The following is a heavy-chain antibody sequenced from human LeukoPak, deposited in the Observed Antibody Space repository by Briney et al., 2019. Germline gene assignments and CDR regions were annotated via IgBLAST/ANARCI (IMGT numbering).Heavy chain of an antibody. V-gene: IGHV4-59*08. Sequence: SETLSLTCTVSGGSISSYYWSWIRQPPGKGREWVGYIYYSGSTNYNPSLKSRVTISVDTSKNQFSPKLSSVTAADTAVYYCARTVYYYDSSGYLSWFDPWGQGTLVTVSS. CDR1: GGSISSYY. CDR3: ARTVYYYDSSGYLSWFDP. J-gene: IGHJ5*02. D-gene: IGHD3-22*01. CDR2: IYYSGST.